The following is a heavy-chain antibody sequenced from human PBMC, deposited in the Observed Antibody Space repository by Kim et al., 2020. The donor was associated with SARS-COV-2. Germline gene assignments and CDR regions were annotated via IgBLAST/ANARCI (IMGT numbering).Heavy chain of an antibody. J-gene: IGHJ4*02. CDR1: GGSISSGTYY. V-gene: IGHV4-30-4*01. CDR3: ARGPYFWSVLVY. D-gene: IGHD3-3*01. Sequence: SETLSLTCTVSGGSISSGTYYWSWLRQPPGKGLEWIGYIYYSGSTYYNPSLKSRVTISVDTSKNQFSLKLSSATAADTAVYYCARGPYFWSVLVYWGQGTLVTLSS. CDR2: IYYSGST.